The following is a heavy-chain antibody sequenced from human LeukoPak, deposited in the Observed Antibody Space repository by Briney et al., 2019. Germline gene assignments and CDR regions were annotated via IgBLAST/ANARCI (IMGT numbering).Heavy chain of an antibody. J-gene: IGHJ5*02. CDR3: AKVTDDSSGYNWFDP. V-gene: IGHV3-23*01. D-gene: IGHD3-22*01. CDR1: GFTFSSYA. Sequence: GGPLRLSCAASGFTFSSYAMSWVRQAPGKGLEWVSAISGSGGSTYYADSVKGRFTISRDNSKNTLYLQMNSLRAEDTAVYYCAKVTDDSSGYNWFDPWGQGTLVTVSS. CDR2: ISGSGGST.